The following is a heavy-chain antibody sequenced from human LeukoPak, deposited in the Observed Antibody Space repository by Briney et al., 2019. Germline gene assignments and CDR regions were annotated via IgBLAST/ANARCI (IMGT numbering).Heavy chain of an antibody. V-gene: IGHV3-23*01. J-gene: IGHJ1*01. CDR2: IIGSGEST. CDR1: GFTFITYT. Sequence: VGGLRVSSAAPGFTFITYTMSCVRQGPGKGRECVSAIIGSGESTHYTDSVEARFTISRDNSKNPLYLQMNSLRAEDTAVYYCARGSGLWFRELSPSNPYFQHWGQGTLVTVYS. CDR3: ARGSGLWFRELSPSNPYFQH. D-gene: IGHD3-10*01.